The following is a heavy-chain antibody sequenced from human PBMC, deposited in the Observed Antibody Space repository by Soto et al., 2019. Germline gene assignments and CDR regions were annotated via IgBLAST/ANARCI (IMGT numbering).Heavy chain of an antibody. Sequence: GGSLRLSCAASGFTFSSYWVHWVRQAPGKGLVWVSRINSDGSSTVYADSVKGRFTTSRDNAKNTLYLQMSSLRAEDTAVYYSARDTGTTTSPPAFDIWGQGTMVTVSS. D-gene: IGHD1-1*01. CDR1: GFTFSSYW. CDR3: ARDTGTTTSPPAFDI. J-gene: IGHJ3*02. V-gene: IGHV3-74*01. CDR2: INSDGSST.